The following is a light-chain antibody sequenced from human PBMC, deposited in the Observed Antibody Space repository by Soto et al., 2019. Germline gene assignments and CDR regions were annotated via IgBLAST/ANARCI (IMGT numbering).Light chain of an antibody. CDR1: SNDIGDYDF. V-gene: IGLV2-11*01. Sequence: QSVLTQPRSVSGSPGQSVTITCTGTSNDIGDYDFVSWYQRHPGKAPKLIIYVVTKRPSGVPDRFSGSKSGNTASLTISGLQADDEADYYCCAYVGSYTWVFGGGTQLTVL. J-gene: IGLJ3*02. CDR3: CAYVGSYTWV. CDR2: VVT.